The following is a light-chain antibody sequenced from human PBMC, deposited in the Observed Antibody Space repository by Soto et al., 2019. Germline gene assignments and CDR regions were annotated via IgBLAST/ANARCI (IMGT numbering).Light chain of an antibody. CDR2: DAS. CDR1: QSISSW. J-gene: IGKJ1*01. V-gene: IGKV1-5*01. CDR3: QQYYRQAT. Sequence: DIQMTQSPSTLSASVGDRVTITCRASQSISSWLAWYQQKPGKAPKLLIYDASSLESGVPSRFSGSGGGTEFTLTISSLQPDDFATYYCQQYYRQATFGQGTKVDIK.